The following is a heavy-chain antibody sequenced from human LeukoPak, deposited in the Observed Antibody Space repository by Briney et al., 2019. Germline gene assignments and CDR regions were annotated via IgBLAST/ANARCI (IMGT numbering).Heavy chain of an antibody. D-gene: IGHD3-22*01. Sequence: PGGSLRLSCAVSGLTRSNYVMRWVRQAPGKGLEWVAVVSGCGSETYSEASVKGRVTISRDNSKNTLYLQMNSLRVEDSAVYVCAKAIGGSGYSPPHMWGQGTMVTVSS. CDR3: AKAIGGSGYSPPHM. J-gene: IGHJ3*02. V-gene: IGHV3-23*01. CDR1: GLTRSNYV. CDR2: VSGCGSET.